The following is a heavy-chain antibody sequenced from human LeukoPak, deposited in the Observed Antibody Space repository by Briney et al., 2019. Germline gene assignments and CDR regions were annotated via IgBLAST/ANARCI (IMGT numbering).Heavy chain of an antibody. Sequence: GGSLRLSCSASGFTFSNYAIHWVRQAPGKGLEYVSVISSNGGGTYYADSVKGRFTISRDNSKSTLYLQMSSLRSEDTAVYYCVISMVRGVVISYFDYWGQGTLVTVS. CDR3: VISMVRGVVISYFDY. CDR1: GFTFSNYA. CDR2: ISSNGGGT. D-gene: IGHD3-10*01. V-gene: IGHV3-64D*06. J-gene: IGHJ4*02.